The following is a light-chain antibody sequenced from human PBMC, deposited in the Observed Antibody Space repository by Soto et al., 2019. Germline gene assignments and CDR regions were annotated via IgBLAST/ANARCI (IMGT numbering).Light chain of an antibody. V-gene: IGKV1-5*03. Sequence: DIDMNQSPATLSGSKGGRVTISCRASQTISSWLAWYQQKPGKAPKLLIYKASTLKSGVASRVSGSGSGVEFTLTISSLQPDDFATYCCQHYNSYSESFGQGTKVDI. J-gene: IGKJ1*01. CDR3: QHYNSYSES. CDR1: QTISSW. CDR2: KAS.